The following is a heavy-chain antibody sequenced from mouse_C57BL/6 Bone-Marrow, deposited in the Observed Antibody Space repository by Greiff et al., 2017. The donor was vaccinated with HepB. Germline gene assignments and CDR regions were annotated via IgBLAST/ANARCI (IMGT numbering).Heavy chain of an antibody. D-gene: IGHD2-3*01. CDR2: ILPGSGST. Sequence: QVHLKQSGAELMKPGASVKLSCKATGYTFTGYWIEWVKQRPGHGLEWIGEILPGSGSTNYNEKFKGKATFTADTSSNTAYMQLSSLTTEDSAIYYCARLDGYYVGYYAMDYWGQGTSVTVSS. CDR3: ARLDGYYVGYYAMDY. J-gene: IGHJ4*01. V-gene: IGHV1-9*01. CDR1: GYTFTGYW.